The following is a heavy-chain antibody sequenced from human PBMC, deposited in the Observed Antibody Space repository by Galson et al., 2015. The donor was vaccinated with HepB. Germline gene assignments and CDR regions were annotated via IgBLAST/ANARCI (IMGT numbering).Heavy chain of an antibody. CDR2: INSDGSST. Sequence: SLRLSCAASGFTFNSYWMHWVRHAPGKGLVWVSRINSDGSSTTYADSVKGRFTISRDNAKNTLYLQMNSLRAEDTAVYYCARVKSPIIYASGSRDAFDIWGQGTMVTVSS. CDR3: ARVKSPIIYASGSRDAFDI. D-gene: IGHD3-10*01. CDR1: GFTFNSYW. V-gene: IGHV3-74*01. J-gene: IGHJ3*02.